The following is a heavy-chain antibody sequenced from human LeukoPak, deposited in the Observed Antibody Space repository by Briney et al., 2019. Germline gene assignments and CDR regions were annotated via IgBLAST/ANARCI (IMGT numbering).Heavy chain of an antibody. CDR1: GFAFSSYA. V-gene: IGHV3-23*01. D-gene: IGHD3-3*01. CDR2: ISDSGGSR. Sequence: GGSLRLSCAASGFAFSSYAMSWFRQAPGKGLEWVSFISDSGGSRYYADSVKGRFTISRDNSKNTLYLQMSSLRAEDTAIYYCAKDASARPSDYWGPGTLVTVSS. CDR3: AKDASARPSDY. J-gene: IGHJ4*02.